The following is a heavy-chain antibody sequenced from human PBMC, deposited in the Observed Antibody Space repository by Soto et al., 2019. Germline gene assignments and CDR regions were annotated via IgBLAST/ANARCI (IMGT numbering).Heavy chain of an antibody. V-gene: IGHV3-48*02. D-gene: IGHD4-4*01. CDR2: ISSSSTI. CDR3: ARDKTTTLYGMDV. Sequence: PGGSLRLSCAASGFTFSSYSMNWVRQAPGKGLEWVSYISSSSTIYYADSVKGRFTISRDNAKNSLYLQMNSLRDEDTAVYYCARDKTTTLYGMDVWGQGTTVTVSS. CDR1: GFTFSSYS. J-gene: IGHJ6*02.